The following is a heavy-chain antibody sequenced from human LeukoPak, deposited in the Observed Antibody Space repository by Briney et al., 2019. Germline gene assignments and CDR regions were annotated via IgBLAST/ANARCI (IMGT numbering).Heavy chain of an antibody. V-gene: IGHV4-30-2*01. CDR1: GGSISSGGYY. CDR2: IYHSGST. J-gene: IGHJ4*02. Sequence: PSQTLSLTCTVSGGSISSGGYYWSWIRQPPGKGLEWIGYIYHSGSTYYNPSLKSRVTISVDTSKNQFSLKLSSVTAADTAVYYCARHDSKPPYYFDYWGQGTLVTVSS. CDR3: ARHDSKPPYYFDY. D-gene: IGHD3-16*01.